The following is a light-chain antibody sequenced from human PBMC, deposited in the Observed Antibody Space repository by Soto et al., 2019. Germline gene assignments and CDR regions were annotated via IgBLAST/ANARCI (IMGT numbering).Light chain of an antibody. CDR3: SSYTSDTSPYV. V-gene: IGLV2-14*01. CDR1: SSDVGGYNY. J-gene: IGLJ1*01. Sequence: QSALTQPSSLSVSPGQSITISFTGTSSDVGGYNYVSWYQLHPGKAPKLIIYEVNNRPSGLSNRFSGSKSGNTASLTISGLQAEDEGDYYCSSYTSDTSPYVFGTGTKVTLL. CDR2: EVN.